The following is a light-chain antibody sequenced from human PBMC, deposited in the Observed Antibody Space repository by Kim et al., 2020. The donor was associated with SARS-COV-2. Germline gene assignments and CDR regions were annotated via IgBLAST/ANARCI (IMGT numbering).Light chain of an antibody. J-gene: IGKJ1*01. CDR3: QQYSSSPRT. CDR2: GAS. CDR1: QSISSSY. Sequence: EIVLTQSPGTLSLSPGERATLSCRASQSISSSYLAWYQQKPGQAPRLLIYGASSRATGIPDRFSGSGSGTDFTLTISRLEPEEFAVYYCQQYSSSPRTFGQGTKVDIK. V-gene: IGKV3-20*01.